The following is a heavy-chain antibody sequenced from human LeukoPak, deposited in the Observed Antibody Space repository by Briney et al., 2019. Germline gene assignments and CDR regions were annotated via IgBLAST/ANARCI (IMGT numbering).Heavy chain of an antibody. D-gene: IGHD6-13*01. J-gene: IGHJ6*02. V-gene: IGHV3-30*14. CDR1: GFTFSSYA. Sequence: PGGSLRLSCAASGFTFSSYAMHWVRQAPGKGLEWVAVISYDGSNKYYADSVKGRFTISRDNSKNTLYLQMNSLRAEDTAVYYCARAGLAAAAHYYYYGMDVWGQGTTVTVSS. CDR3: ARAGLAAAAHYYYYGMDV. CDR2: ISYDGSNK.